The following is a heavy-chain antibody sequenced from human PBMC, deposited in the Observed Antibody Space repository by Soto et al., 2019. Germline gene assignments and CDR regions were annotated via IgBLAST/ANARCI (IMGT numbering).Heavy chain of an antibody. V-gene: IGHV5-51*01. D-gene: IGHD3-22*01. CDR2: IYPGDSDT. CDR3: ARGADYYYDSSGYFFDY. J-gene: IGHJ4*02. Sequence: GESLKISCKGSGYSFTSYWIGWVRQMPGKGLEWMGIIYPGDSDTRYSPSFHGQVTISADKYISTAYLQWSSLKASDTAMYYCARGADYYYDSSGYFFDYWGQGTLVTVSS. CDR1: GYSFTSYW.